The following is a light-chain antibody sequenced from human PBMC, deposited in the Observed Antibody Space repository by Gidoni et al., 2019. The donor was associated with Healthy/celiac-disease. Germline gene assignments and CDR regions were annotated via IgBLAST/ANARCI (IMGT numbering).Light chain of an antibody. J-gene: IGKJ4*01. Sequence: ILLTQSPSSVSASVGDRVTITCRSSQGISSWLAWYQKKPGKAPKLLIYTASSLQSGVPSRFSGSGSGTDFTLTISSLQPEDFATYYCQQANSLPLTFGGGTKVEIK. CDR1: QGISSW. CDR3: QQANSLPLT. V-gene: IGKV1-12*01. CDR2: TAS.